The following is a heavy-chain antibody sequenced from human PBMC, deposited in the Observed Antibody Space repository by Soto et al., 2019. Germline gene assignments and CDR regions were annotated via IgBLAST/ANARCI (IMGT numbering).Heavy chain of an antibody. CDR2: VYYTGDT. D-gene: IGHD4-17*01. V-gene: IGHV4-59*08. Sequence: QVQLQQSGPRLVKPSETLSLTCTVSSGPDRSHNWGWIRQPPGRGLEWIGYVYYTGDTAYNPSLRGRVTLSEDTSTNDISLTLNSVTAADTAVYYCVRQGIDYLHGLVDVWGQGTTVSVSS. J-gene: IGHJ6*02. CDR1: SGPDRSHN. CDR3: VRQGIDYLHGLVDV.